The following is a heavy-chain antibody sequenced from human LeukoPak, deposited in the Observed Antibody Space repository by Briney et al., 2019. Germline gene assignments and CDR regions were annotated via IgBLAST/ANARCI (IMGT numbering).Heavy chain of an antibody. V-gene: IGHV4-38-2*02. Sequence: SETLSLTCSVSGYSIDNGYYWAWIRQPPGKGLEWIGSIYHSGSAHYNPSLKSRVTISVDTSKNQFSLRLTSVTATDTAVYYCARERGRSANDYWGQGTPVTVSS. J-gene: IGHJ4*02. CDR1: GYSIDNGYY. CDR2: IYHSGSA. D-gene: IGHD6-25*01. CDR3: ARERGRSANDY.